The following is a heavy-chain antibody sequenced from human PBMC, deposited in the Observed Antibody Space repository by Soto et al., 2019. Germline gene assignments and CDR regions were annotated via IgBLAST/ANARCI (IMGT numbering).Heavy chain of an antibody. Sequence: QVQLVESGGGVVQPGRSLRLSCAASGFTFSSYAMHWVRQAPGKGLEWVAVISYEGSNKYYADSVKGRFPIARDNSKNTLYLHMNSLRAEDTAVYYCARAPINGTNRYYFDYWGQGTLVTVAS. V-gene: IGHV3-30-3*01. D-gene: IGHD1-7*01. CDR2: ISYEGSNK. CDR3: ARAPINGTNRYYFDY. CDR1: GFTFSSYA. J-gene: IGHJ4*02.